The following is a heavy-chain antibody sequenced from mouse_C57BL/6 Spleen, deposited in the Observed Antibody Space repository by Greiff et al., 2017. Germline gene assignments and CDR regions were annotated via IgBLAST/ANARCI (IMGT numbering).Heavy chain of an antibody. CDR2: INPSSGYT. Sequence: QVQLQQSGAELARPGASVKMSCKASGYTFTSYTMHWVKQRPGQGLEWIGYINPSSGYTKYNQKFKDKATLTADKSSSTAYMRLSSLTSEDSAVYECASGDGHRAMDYWGQGTSVTVSS. D-gene: IGHD2-13*01. V-gene: IGHV1-4*01. CDR1: GYTFTSYT. J-gene: IGHJ4*01. CDR3: ASGDGHRAMDY.